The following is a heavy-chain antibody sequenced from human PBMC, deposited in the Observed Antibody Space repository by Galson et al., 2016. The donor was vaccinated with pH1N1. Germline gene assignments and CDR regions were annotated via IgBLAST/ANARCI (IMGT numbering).Heavy chain of an antibody. D-gene: IGHD3-22*01. V-gene: IGHV1-69*13. CDR2: INPMGGINPIFKTS. Sequence: SVKVSCKASGGTFGSYGISWVRQAPGQGLEWMGGINPMGGINPIFKTSNYAQKFQGRVTITADESMSTAYMELRSLRSEDTAIYYCAKDRYFDTSGYYFESYYWGQGTRVTVS. CDR1: GGTFGSYG. CDR3: AKDRYFDTSGYYFESYY. J-gene: IGHJ4*02.